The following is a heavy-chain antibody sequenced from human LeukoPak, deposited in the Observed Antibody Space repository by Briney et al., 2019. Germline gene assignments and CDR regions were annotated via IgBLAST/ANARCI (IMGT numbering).Heavy chain of an antibody. CDR2: IFNTGST. CDR1: GDSIGRGSYY. D-gene: IGHD4-23*01. J-gene: IGHJ6*03. V-gene: IGHV4-61*02. CDR3: ATRPTPPYYYYYMDV. Sequence: SETLSLTCAVSGDSIGRGSYYWGWIRQPAGKAPEWIGRIFNTGSTSYNPSLKSRVTISVDTSKNQFSLNLRSVTAADTAVYYCATRPTPPYYYYYMDVWAKGTTVTVSS.